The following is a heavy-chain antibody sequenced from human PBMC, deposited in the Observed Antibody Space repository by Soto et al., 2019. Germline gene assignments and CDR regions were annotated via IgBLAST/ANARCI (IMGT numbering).Heavy chain of an antibody. J-gene: IGHJ5*02. CDR2: INHSGST. V-gene: IGHV4-34*01. CDR1: GGSFSGYY. D-gene: IGHD4-4*01. Sequence: SETLSLTCAVYGGSFSGYYWSWIRQPPGKGLEWIGEINHSGSTNYNPSLKSRVTISVDTSKNQFSLKLSSVTAADTAVYHCARGLNDTTVTWFDPWGQGTLVTVSS. CDR3: ARGLNDTTVTWFDP.